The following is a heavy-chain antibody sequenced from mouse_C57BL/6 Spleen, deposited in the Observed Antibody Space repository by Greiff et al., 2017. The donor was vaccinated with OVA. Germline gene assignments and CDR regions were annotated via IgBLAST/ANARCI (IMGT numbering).Heavy chain of an antibody. D-gene: IGHD4-1*01. J-gene: IGHJ3*01. CDR2: INPSSGYT. Sequence: VKLMESGAELAKPGASVKLSCKASGYTFTSYWMHWVKQRPGQGLEWIGYINPSSGYTKYNQKFKDKATLTADKSSSTAYMQFSSLTSEDSAIYYCARIGTRAWFAYWGQGTLVTVSA. CDR1: GYTFTSYW. V-gene: IGHV1-7*01. CDR3: ARIGTRAWFAY.